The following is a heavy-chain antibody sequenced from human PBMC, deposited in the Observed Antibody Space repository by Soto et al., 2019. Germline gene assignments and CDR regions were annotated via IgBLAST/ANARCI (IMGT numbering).Heavy chain of an antibody. CDR3: ASGRDIVLMVYAPKPYGMDV. V-gene: IGHV1-69*13. CDR2: IIPIFGTA. Sequence: ASVKVSCKASGGTFSSYAISWVRQAPGQGLEWMGGIIPIFGTANYAQKFQGRVTITADESTSTAYMELSSLRSEDTAVYYCASGRDIVLMVYAPKPYGMDVWGQGTTVTVSS. D-gene: IGHD2-8*01. CDR1: GGTFSSYA. J-gene: IGHJ6*02.